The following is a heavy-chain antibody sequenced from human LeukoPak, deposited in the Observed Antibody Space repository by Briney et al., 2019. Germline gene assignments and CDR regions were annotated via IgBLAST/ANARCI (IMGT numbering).Heavy chain of an antibody. Sequence: ASVKVSCKASGYTFTSYGISWVRQAPGQGLERMGWISAYNGNTNYAQKLQGRVTMTTDTSTSTAYMELRSLRSDDTAVYYCARESDSSTFNWFDPWGQGTLVTVSS. J-gene: IGHJ5*02. CDR1: GYTFTSYG. CDR2: ISAYNGNT. D-gene: IGHD2/OR15-2a*01. CDR3: ARESDSSTFNWFDP. V-gene: IGHV1-18*01.